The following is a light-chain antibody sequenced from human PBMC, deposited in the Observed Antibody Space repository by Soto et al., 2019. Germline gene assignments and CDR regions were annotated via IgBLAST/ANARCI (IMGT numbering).Light chain of an antibody. Sequence: DIVMTQSPDSLAVSLGEMATINCKSSQSVLYSSNNKNYLDWYQQKRGKPPKXLIYWASARESGVPERFSGSGSGTDFTLTISSLQAEDVEVYYCQQYYSTPWTFGQGTKVDIK. CDR2: WAS. J-gene: IGKJ1*01. CDR1: QSVLYSSNNKNY. V-gene: IGKV4-1*01. CDR3: QQYYSTPWT.